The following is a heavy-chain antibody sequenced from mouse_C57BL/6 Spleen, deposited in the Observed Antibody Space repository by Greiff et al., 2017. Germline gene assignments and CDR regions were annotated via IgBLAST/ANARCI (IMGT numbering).Heavy chain of an antibody. D-gene: IGHD2-14*01. V-gene: IGHV1-55*01. CDR2: IYPGSGST. J-gene: IGHJ4*01. CDR1: GYTFTSYW. Sequence: QVQLQQPGAELVKPGASVKMSCKASGYTFTSYWITWVKQRPGQGLGWIGDIYPGSGSTNYNEKFKSKATLTVDTSSSTAYMQLSSLTSEDSAVYYCARQGTIYYAMDYWGQGTSVTVSS. CDR3: ARQGTIYYAMDY.